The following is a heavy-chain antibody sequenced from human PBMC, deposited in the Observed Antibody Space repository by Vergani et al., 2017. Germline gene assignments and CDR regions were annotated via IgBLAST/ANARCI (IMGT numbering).Heavy chain of an antibody. CDR3: ARDSXGYVCGSYEAWFDP. J-gene: IGHJ5*02. Sequence: QVQLQESGPGLVKPSETLSLTCTVSGYSISSGYYWGWIRQPPGKGLEWIGSIYHSGSTYYNPSLKSRVTISVDTSKNQFSLKLSSVTAADTAVYYGARDSXGYVCGSYEAWFDPWGQGTLVTVSS. CDR1: GYSISSGYY. CDR2: IYHSGST. D-gene: IGHD3-16*01. V-gene: IGHV4-38-2*02.